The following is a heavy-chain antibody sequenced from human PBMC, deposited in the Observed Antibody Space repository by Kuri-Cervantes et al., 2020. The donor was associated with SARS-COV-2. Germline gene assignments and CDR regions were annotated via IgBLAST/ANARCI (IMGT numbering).Heavy chain of an antibody. Sequence: SVKVSCKASGGTFSSYAISWVRQAPGQGLEWMGGIIPIFGTANYAQKFQGRVTITTDESTSTAHMELSSLRSEDTAVYYCARDNWNYPSHDAFDIWGQGTMVTVSS. V-gene: IGHV1-69*05. CDR2: IIPIFGTA. J-gene: IGHJ3*02. CDR3: ARDNWNYPSHDAFDI. CDR1: GGTFSSYA. D-gene: IGHD1-7*01.